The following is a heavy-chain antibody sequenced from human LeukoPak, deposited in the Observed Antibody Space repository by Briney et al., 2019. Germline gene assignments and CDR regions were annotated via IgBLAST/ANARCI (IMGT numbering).Heavy chain of an antibody. Sequence: SETLSLTCAVSGGSISSSNWWSWVRQPPGKGLEWIGEIYHSGSTNYNPSLKSRVTISVDTSKNQFSLQLNSVTPEDTAVYYCARGGRIAVAGTDYYYYYMDVWGKGTTVTVSS. CDR1: GGSISSSNW. J-gene: IGHJ6*03. CDR3: ARGGRIAVAGTDYYYYYMDV. D-gene: IGHD6-19*01. CDR2: IYHSGST. V-gene: IGHV4-4*02.